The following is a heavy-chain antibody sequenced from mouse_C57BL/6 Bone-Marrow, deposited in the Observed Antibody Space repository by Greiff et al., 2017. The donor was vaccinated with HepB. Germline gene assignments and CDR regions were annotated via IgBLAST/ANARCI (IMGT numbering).Heavy chain of an antibody. V-gene: IGHV5-6*01. CDR3: ARRWLLRVFDY. CDR1: GFTFSSYG. J-gene: IGHJ2*01. CDR2: ISSGGSYT. D-gene: IGHD2-3*01. Sequence: VQLKESGGDLVKPGGSLKLSCAASGFTFSSYGMSWVRQTPDKRLEWVATISSGGSYTYYPDSVKGRFTISRDNAKNTLYLQMSSLKSEDTAMYYCARRWLLRVFDYWGQGTTLTVSS.